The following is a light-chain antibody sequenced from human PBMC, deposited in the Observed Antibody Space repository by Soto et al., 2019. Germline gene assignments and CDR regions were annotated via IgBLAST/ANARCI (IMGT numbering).Light chain of an antibody. V-gene: IGKV1-6*01. CDR1: QGIRND. CDR3: RKGYNYPRT. Sequence: AIQMTQSPSSLSASVGDRVTITCRSSQGIRNDLGWYQQKPGKAPNLLIYAASNLQSGVPSRFSGSGSGTDFTLTISSLQPEDFATYYCRKGYNYPRTFGQGTKVEIK. CDR2: AAS. J-gene: IGKJ1*01.